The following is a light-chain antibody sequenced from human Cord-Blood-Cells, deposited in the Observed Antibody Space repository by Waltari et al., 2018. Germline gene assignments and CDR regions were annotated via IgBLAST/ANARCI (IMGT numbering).Light chain of an antibody. CDR3: CSYAGSSTV. V-gene: IGLV2-23*02. Sequence: QSVLTQPASVSGSPGQSITISCTGTSSDVGSHNLFSWYQQHPGKAPKLMIYEVSKRPSGVSNRFSGSKSGNTASLTISGLQAEDEADYYCCSYAGSSTVFGTGTKVTVL. J-gene: IGLJ1*01. CDR1: SSDVGSHNL. CDR2: EVS.